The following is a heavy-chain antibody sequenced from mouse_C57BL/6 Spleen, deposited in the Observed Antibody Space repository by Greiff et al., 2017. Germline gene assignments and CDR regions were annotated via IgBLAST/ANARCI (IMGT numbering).Heavy chain of an antibody. CDR3: ARRYYSNPYRYFDV. Sequence: QVQLQQPGAELVKPGASVKLSCKASGYTFTSYWMHWVKQRPGQGLEWIGMIHPNSGSTNYNEKFKSKATLTVDKSSSTAYMQLSSLTSEDSAVYYCARRYYSNPYRYFDVWGTGTTVTVSS. J-gene: IGHJ1*03. V-gene: IGHV1-64*01. D-gene: IGHD2-5*01. CDR1: GYTFTSYW. CDR2: IHPNSGST.